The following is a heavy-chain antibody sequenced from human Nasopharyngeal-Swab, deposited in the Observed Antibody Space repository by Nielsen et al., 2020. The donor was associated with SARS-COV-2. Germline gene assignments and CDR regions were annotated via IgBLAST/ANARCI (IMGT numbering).Heavy chain of an antibody. J-gene: IGHJ5*02. CDR2: IIPIFGKS. V-gene: IGHV1-69*13. Sequence: SVKVSCKASGYTFTSYAMHWVRQAPGQRLEWMGGIIPIFGKSAYAQKFKGRVTIIADESTSTVYMDLNSLRSEDTAVYYYAGELGRNNWEQLVIGGRWFDPWGQGTLVTVSS. D-gene: IGHD6-6*01. CDR3: AGELGRNNWEQLVIGGRWFDP. CDR1: GYTFTSYA.